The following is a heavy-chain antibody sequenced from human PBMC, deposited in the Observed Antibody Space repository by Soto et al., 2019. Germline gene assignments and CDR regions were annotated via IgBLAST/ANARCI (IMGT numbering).Heavy chain of an antibody. D-gene: IGHD3-10*01. CDR3: ARGMVRGVIITLYYGMDV. J-gene: IGHJ6*02. CDR1: GGSISSGDYY. Sequence: QVQLQESGPGLVKPSQTLSLTCTVSGGSISSGDYYWSWIRQPPGKGLEWIGYIYYSGSTYYNPSLKSRVTISVDTSKNQFSLKLSSVTAADTAVYYCARGMVRGVIITLYYGMDVWGQGTTVTVSS. V-gene: IGHV4-30-4*01. CDR2: IYYSGST.